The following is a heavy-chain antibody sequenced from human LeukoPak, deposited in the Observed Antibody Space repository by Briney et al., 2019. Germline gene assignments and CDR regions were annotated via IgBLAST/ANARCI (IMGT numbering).Heavy chain of an antibody. CDR3: ARDPQRGAPDYFDS. V-gene: IGHV1-69*05. Sequence: GASVKVSCKASGGTFSSYAISWVRQAPGQGLEWMGGIIPIFGTANYAQKFQGRVTITTDESTSTAYMELSSLRSEDTAVYYCARDPQRGAPDYFDSWGQGTLVTVSS. CDR1: GGTFSSYA. D-gene: IGHD6-25*01. J-gene: IGHJ4*02. CDR2: IIPIFGTA.